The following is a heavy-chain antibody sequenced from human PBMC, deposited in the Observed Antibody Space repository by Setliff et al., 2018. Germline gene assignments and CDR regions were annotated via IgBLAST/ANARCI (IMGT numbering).Heavy chain of an antibody. J-gene: IGHJ3*02. Sequence: GSLRLSCAASGFTFSSYSMNWVRQAPGKGLEWVSSISSSSSYIYYADSVKGRFTISRDNAKNSLYLQMNSLRAEDTAVYYCARASSSDNYNFWSGYYDGDAFDI. CDR2: ISSSSSYI. CDR3: ARASSSDNYNFWSGYYDGDAFDI. D-gene: IGHD3-3*01. V-gene: IGHV3-21*01. CDR1: GFTFSSYS.